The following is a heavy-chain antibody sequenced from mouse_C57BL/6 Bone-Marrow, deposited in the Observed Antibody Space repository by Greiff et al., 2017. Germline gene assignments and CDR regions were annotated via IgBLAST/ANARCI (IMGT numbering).Heavy chain of an antibody. Sequence: VQLQQSGAELARPGASVKLSCKASGYTFTSYGISWVKQSTGQGLEWIGEIYPRSGNTYYNEKFKGKATLTADKSSSTAYMELRSLTSEDSAVYFCARSPLYYYGSSSWFAYWGQGTLVTVSA. J-gene: IGHJ3*01. V-gene: IGHV1-81*01. CDR3: ARSPLYYYGSSSWFAY. CDR1: GYTFTSYG. D-gene: IGHD1-1*01. CDR2: IYPRSGNT.